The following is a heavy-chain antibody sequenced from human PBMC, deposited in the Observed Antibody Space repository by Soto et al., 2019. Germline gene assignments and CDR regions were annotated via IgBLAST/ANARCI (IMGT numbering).Heavy chain of an antibody. CDR2: IYPGDSDT. Sequence: PGESLKISCKGSGYSFTSYWIGWVRQMPGKGLEWMGIIYPGDSDTRYSPSFQGQVTISADNSKNTLYLQMNSLRAEDTAVYYCARSVSGNPDYGMDVWGQGTTVTVSS. CDR3: ARSVSGNPDYGMDV. J-gene: IGHJ6*02. D-gene: IGHD1-26*01. V-gene: IGHV5-51*01. CDR1: GYSFTSYW.